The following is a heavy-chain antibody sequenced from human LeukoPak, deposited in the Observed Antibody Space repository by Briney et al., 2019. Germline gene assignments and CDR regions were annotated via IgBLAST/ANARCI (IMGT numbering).Heavy chain of an antibody. CDR1: GGSISSYY. J-gene: IGHJ4*02. V-gene: IGHV4-4*07. D-gene: IGHD2-21*02. Sequence: SETLSLTCTVSGGSISSYYWSWIRQPAGKGLEWIGRIYTSGSTNYNPSLKSRVTMSVDTSKNQFSLKLSSVTAADTAVYDCARAAYCGGDCYSFDYWGQGTLVTVSS. CDR3: ARAAYCGGDCYSFDY. CDR2: IYTSGST.